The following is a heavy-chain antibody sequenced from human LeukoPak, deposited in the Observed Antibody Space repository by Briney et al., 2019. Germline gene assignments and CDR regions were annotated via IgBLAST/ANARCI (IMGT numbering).Heavy chain of an antibody. J-gene: IGHJ4*03. CDR1: GFTFDDYA. D-gene: IGHD2-2*01. V-gene: IGHV3-9*03. CDR2: ISWNGGII. CDR3: AKADCSSTVCSFDY. Sequence: GGSLRLSCAASGFTFDDYAMHWVRQIPGKGLEWVSGISWNGGIIGYADSVKGRFTISRDNARNSLYLQMNSLRAEDMSLYYCAKADCSSTVCSFDYWGQGTLVTVSS.